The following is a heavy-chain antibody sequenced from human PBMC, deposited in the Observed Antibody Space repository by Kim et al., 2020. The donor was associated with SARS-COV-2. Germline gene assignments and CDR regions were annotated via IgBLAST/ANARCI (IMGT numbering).Heavy chain of an antibody. CDR3: ARDRLFGGWFDP. J-gene: IGHJ5*02. CDR1: GGSISSYY. Sequence: SETLSLTCTVSGGSISSYYWSWIRQPPGKGLEWIGYIYYSGSTNHNPTLKSRVTISVDTSKNQFSLKLSSVTAADTAVYYCARDRLFGGWFDPWGQGTLVTVSS. CDR2: IYYSGST. D-gene: IGHD2-15*01. V-gene: IGHV4-59*01.